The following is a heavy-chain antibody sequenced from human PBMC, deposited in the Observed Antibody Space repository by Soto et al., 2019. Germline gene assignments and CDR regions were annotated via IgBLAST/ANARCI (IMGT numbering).Heavy chain of an antibody. V-gene: IGHV1-3*01. J-gene: IGHJ4*01. CDR3: ARVPRYNWNYAVDY. D-gene: IGHD1-7*01. CDR1: GYTFSSYA. CDR2: INPGNGNT. Sequence: ASVKVSCKASGYTFSSYAIHLVCQAPGQRLEWMGWINPGNGNTRYSQKFQGRVTISRDTSASTAYMEMSSLRFEDTAVYYCARVPRYNWNYAVDYWGHGTLVTVSS.